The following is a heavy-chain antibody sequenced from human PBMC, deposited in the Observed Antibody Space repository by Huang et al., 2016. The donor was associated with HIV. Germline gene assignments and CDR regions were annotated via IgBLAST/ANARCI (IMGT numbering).Heavy chain of an antibody. CDR3: ARDWDTHYSDVTSYYPEI. D-gene: IGHD3-22*01. V-gene: IGHV1-2*02. CDR2: INPSTGGT. CDR1: GYAFSTYY. Sequence: QVQLVQSGAEVKKPGAAVRVSCRASGYAFSTYYVHWIRQAPGQGREWMGLINPSTGGTHSAQRMQDRVTLTRDTSISTAYMELRRRKSDDTAVYFCARDWDTHYSDVTSYYPEIWGQGTLVTVSS. J-gene: IGHJ4*02.